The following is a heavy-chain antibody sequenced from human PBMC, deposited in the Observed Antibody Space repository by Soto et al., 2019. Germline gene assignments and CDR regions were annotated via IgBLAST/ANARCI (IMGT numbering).Heavy chain of an antibody. Sequence: SETLSLTCTVSGGSISSGGYYWSWVRQPPGKGLEWIGYIHYSGGTYYNPSLESRVTISLDTSKNQFSLRLSSVTAADTAVYYCASCFWSGYHVWGQGTLVTVSS. CDR2: IHYSGGT. V-gene: IGHV4-30-4*01. CDR3: ASCFWSGYHV. J-gene: IGHJ4*02. D-gene: IGHD3-3*01. CDR1: GGSISSGGYY.